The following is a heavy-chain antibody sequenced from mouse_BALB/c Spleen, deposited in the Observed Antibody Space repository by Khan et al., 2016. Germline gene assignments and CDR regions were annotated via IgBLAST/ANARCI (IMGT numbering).Heavy chain of an antibody. CDR1: GYTFTGYG. J-gene: IGHJ2*01. V-gene: IGHV1S137*01. Sequence: QVQLQQSGPELVRPGDSVKLSCKGSGYTFTGYGMHWVKQSHAKCLEWIGDISIYYDHTNYKEKFKGKATLPVDKSSSTAYMELARLTSEDSAIYYCASDNCFDYWGQGTTLTVSS. CDR3: ASDNCFDY. CDR2: ISIYYDHT.